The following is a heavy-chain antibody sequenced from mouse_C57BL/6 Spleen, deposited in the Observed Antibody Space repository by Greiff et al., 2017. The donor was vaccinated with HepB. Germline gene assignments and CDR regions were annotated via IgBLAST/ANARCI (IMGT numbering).Heavy chain of an antibody. CDR2: ILPGSGST. Sequence: VKLMESGAELMKPGASVKLSCKATGYTFTGYWIEWVKQRPGHGLEWIGEILPGSGSTNYNEKFKGKATFTADTSSNTAYMQLSSLTTEDSAIYYCARWGITTVVATDIDYWGQGTTLTVSS. V-gene: IGHV1-9*01. D-gene: IGHD1-1*01. J-gene: IGHJ2*01. CDR1: GYTFTGYW. CDR3: ARWGITTVVATDIDY.